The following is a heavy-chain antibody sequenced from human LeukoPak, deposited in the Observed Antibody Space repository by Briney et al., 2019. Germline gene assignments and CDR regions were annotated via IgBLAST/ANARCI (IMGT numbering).Heavy chain of an antibody. J-gene: IGHJ4*02. CDR2: ISTHNGKT. V-gene: IGHV1-18*03. CDR1: GYPFSTYG. CDR3: ARVVGTTHFDF. D-gene: IGHD5-12*01. Sequence: GASVKVSCKASGYPFSTYGISWVRQAPGQGLQWMAWISTHNGKTDYAQNFQDRVTVTRDTSTSTVYMELRSLRSDDMAVYFCARVVGTTHFDFWGQGTLVTVSS.